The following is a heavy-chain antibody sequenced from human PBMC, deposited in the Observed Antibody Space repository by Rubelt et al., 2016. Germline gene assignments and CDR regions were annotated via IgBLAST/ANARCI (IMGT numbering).Heavy chain of an antibody. D-gene: IGHD3-3*01. CDR2: IYYSGST. CDR1: GGSISSYY. CDR3: AGGITVFGVASGYFDY. Sequence: QVQLQESGPGLVKPSETLSLTCTVSGGSISSYYWSWIRQPPGKGLEWIGYIYYSGSTNYNHSLKSRVTITVDRSKNQLSLKLRSVTAADTAVYYCAGGITVFGVASGYFDYWGQGTLVTVSS. J-gene: IGHJ4*02. V-gene: IGHV4-59*01.